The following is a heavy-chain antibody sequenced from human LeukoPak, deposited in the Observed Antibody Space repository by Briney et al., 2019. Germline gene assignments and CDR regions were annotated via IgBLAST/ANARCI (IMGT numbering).Heavy chain of an antibody. D-gene: IGHD1-26*01. Sequence: GASVKVSCNASGYIFTGYYMHWVRQAPGQGLEWMGWINPNSGGTDYAQKFQGRVTMTRDTSISTAYMELSRLRSDDTAVYYCARPPSGSYYWFDPWGQGTLVTVSS. V-gene: IGHV1-2*02. CDR2: INPNSGGT. J-gene: IGHJ5*02. CDR3: ARPPSGSYYWFDP. CDR1: GYIFTGYY.